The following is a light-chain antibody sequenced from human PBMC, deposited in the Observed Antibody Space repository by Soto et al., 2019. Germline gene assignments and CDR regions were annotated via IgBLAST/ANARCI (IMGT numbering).Light chain of an antibody. J-gene: IGKJ2*01. CDR3: HQYGSSPRHT. Sequence: EIVLTQSPGTLSLSPGERVTLSCRASQGVSSSYLAWYQQKPGQAPRLLIYGASSRATEIPDRFSGSRSGTDLSLTISRLEPEDFAVYYCHQYGSSPRHTFGQGTKLEIK. V-gene: IGKV3-20*01. CDR2: GAS. CDR1: QGVSSSY.